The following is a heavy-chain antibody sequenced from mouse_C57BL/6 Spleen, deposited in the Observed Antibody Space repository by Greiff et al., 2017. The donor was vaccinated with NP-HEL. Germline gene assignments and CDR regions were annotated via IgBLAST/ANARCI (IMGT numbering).Heavy chain of an antibody. J-gene: IGHJ1*03. V-gene: IGHV1-39*01. D-gene: IGHD1-2*01. CDR3: ASFPPTTANWYFDV. Sequence: EVKLMESGPELVKPGASVKISCKASGYSFTDYNMNWVKQSNGKSLEWIGVINPNYGTTSYNQKFKGKATLTVDQSSSTAYMQLNSLTSEDSAVYYCASFPPTTANWYFDVWGTGTTVTVSS. CDR2: INPNYGTT. CDR1: GYSFTDYN.